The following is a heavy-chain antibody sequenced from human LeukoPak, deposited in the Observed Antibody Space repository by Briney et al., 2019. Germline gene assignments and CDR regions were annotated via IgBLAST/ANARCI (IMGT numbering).Heavy chain of an antibody. D-gene: IGHD3-10*01. CDR2: ISWNSGSI. V-gene: IGHV3-9*01. Sequence: QPGGSLRLSCAASGFTFSSYAMSWVRQAPGKGLEWVSGISWNSGSIGYADSVKGRFTISRDNAKNSLYLQMNSLRAEDTALYYCAKDIERFGEFLFDYWGQGTLVTVSS. CDR1: GFTFSSYA. J-gene: IGHJ4*02. CDR3: AKDIERFGEFLFDY.